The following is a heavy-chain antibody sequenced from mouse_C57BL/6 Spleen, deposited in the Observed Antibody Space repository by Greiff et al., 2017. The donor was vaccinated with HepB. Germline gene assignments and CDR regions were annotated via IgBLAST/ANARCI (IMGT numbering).Heavy chain of an antibody. D-gene: IGHD1-1*01. CDR1: GFSFNTYA. J-gene: IGHJ2*01. CDR2: IRSKSNNYAT. Sequence: GGGLVQPKGSLKLSCAASGFSFNTYAMNWVRQAPGKGLEWVARIRSKSNNYATYYADSVKDRFTISRDDSESMLYLQMNNLKTEDTAMYYCVRQSSKICFDYWGQGTTLTVSS. CDR3: VRQSSKICFDY. V-gene: IGHV10-1*01.